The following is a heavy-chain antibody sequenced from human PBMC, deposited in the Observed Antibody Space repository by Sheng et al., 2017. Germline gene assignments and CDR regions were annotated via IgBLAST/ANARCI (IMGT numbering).Heavy chain of an antibody. CDR2: IYYSAST. J-gene: IGHJ3*02. D-gene: IGHD1-20*01. Sequence: QLQLQESGPGLVKPSETLSLTCTVSGGSISSSSYYWGWIRQPPREGAWSGLGSIYYSASTYYNPSLKSRVSISVDTSKNQFSLKLRSVTAADTALYYCARAYITETHDAFVYLGPRDNGHRLF. CDR1: GGSISSSSYY. V-gene: IGHV4-39*07. CDR3: ARAYITETHDAFVY.